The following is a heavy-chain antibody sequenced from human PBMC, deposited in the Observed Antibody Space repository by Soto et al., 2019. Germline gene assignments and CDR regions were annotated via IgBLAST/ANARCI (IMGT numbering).Heavy chain of an antibody. Sequence: KESGPTLVKPTQTLTLTCTFSGFSLSTSAVGVGWIRQPPGKALEWLALIYWDDDKRYSPSLKSRLTITRDTSKNQVVLTITNMDPVDTATYYCAQRPGRSNFDYWGQGTLVTVSS. CDR3: AQRPGRSNFDY. D-gene: IGHD6-6*01. CDR1: GFSLSTSAVG. V-gene: IGHV2-5*02. CDR2: IYWDDDK. J-gene: IGHJ4*02.